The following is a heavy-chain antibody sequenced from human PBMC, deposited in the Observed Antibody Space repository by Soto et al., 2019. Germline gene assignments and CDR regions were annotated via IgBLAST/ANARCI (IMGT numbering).Heavy chain of an antibody. CDR1: GGSISSYY. V-gene: IGHV4-59*01. CDR3: ARALYGGNSESGFGY. D-gene: IGHD4-17*01. Sequence: PSETLSLTCTVSGGSISSYYWSWIRQPPGKGLEWIGYIYYGGSTNYNPSLKSRVTISVDTSKNQFSLKLSSVTAADTAVYYCARALYGGNSESGFGYWGQGTLVTVSS. J-gene: IGHJ4*02. CDR2: IYYGGST.